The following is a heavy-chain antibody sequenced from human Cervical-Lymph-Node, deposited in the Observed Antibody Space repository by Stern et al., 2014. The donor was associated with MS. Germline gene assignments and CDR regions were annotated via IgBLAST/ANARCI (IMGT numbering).Heavy chain of an antibody. D-gene: IGHD2-2*01. CDR2: IWSDGTNR. V-gene: IGHV3-33*01. Sequence: VQLVESGGGVVQPGRSLRLSCAASGFTFSTYGMHWVRQAPGKGLEWVAVIWSDGTNRLYADSVKGRFTISRDNSKNTLYLQMNTLRTEDTALYFCGREAPVEPAATDAFDIWGRGTMVAVSS. CDR1: GFTFSTYG. J-gene: IGHJ3*02. CDR3: GREAPVEPAATDAFDI.